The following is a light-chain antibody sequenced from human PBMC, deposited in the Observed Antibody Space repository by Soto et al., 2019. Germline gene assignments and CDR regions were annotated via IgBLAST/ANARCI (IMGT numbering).Light chain of an antibody. CDR2: GAS. V-gene: IGKV3D-15*01. J-gene: IGKJ5*01. CDR1: QSVYSN. Sequence: EMVMTQSPATLSVSPGERATLYCRASQSVYSNLAWYQQKPGQAPRLLVYGASTSATGVPARFSGSGSGTEFTLTISSLQSEDFAVYYCQQYSDWPPITFGQGTRLEIK. CDR3: QQYSDWPPIT.